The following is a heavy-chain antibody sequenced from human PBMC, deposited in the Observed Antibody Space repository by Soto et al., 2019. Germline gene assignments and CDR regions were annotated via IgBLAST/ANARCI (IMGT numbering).Heavy chain of an antibody. CDR2: ISSDKTTT. D-gene: IGHD2-2*01. Sequence: EVQLVESGGGLVQPGGSLRLSCAASGFTFSSYWMHWVRQAPGKGLAWVSRISSDKTTTTYADSVKGRFTISRDNAKNTLYLQMNSLRAEDTAVYYCARVPYCSSSGCYSWFDPWGQGTLVTVSS. CDR3: ARVPYCSSSGCYSWFDP. J-gene: IGHJ5*02. V-gene: IGHV3-74*01. CDR1: GFTFSSYW.